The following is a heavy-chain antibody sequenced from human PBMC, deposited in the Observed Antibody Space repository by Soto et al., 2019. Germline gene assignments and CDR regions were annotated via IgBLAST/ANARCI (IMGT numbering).Heavy chain of an antibody. V-gene: IGHV4-31*03. Sequence: QVQLQEAGPGLVKPSQTLSLTCTVSGGSISSGDYYWSWSRQHPGKGLDWFGYIYYSGSTYYNPSLKSRLTMSVDTSKNQFSLKLSSVTAADTAVYYCARGQGWLQLFGQPSFDYWGQGTLVTVSS. CDR3: ARGQGWLQLFGQPSFDY. J-gene: IGHJ4*02. CDR1: GGSISSGDYY. CDR2: IYYSGST. D-gene: IGHD5-12*01.